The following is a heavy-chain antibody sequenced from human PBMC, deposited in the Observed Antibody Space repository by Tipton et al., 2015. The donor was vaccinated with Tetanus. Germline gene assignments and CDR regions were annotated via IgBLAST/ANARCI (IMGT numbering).Heavy chain of an antibody. CDR3: ARDVFPYSGSD. J-gene: IGHJ4*02. V-gene: IGHV3-7*01. CDR1: GFTFSNSW. Sequence: TLSLTCAASGFTFSNSWMTWVRQAPGKWLEWVANMNQDGSEIYYVDSVKGRFTISRDNAKRSLYLQMNSLRAEDTAIYYCARDVFPYSGSDWGQGTLVTVSS. D-gene: IGHD6-6*01. CDR2: MNQDGSEI.